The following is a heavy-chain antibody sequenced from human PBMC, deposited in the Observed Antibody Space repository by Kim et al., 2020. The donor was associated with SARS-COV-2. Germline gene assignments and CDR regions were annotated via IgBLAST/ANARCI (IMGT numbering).Heavy chain of an antibody. J-gene: IGHJ4*02. V-gene: IGHV3-7*03. CDR2: VKQDGSER. Sequence: GGSLRLFCAASGFTFSSYWMSWVRQAPGKGLEWVANVKQDGSERNYVDSVKGRFTISRDNAKNSLYRQMDSLRDADTAVYFCARVSWRYQIHLGQAT. CDR3: ARVSWRYQIH. CDR1: GFTFSSYW. D-gene: IGHD1-20*01.